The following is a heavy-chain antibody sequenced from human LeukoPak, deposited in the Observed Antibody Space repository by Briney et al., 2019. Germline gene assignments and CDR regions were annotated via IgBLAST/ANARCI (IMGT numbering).Heavy chain of an antibody. V-gene: IGHV3-11*01. CDR2: ISSSGSTI. CDR1: GFTFSDYY. J-gene: IGHJ4*02. Sequence: PGGSLRLSCAASGFTFSDYYMSWIRQAPGKGLEWVSYISSSGSTIYYADSVKGRFTISRDNAKNSLYLQMNSLRAEDTAVYYCARDTYYHDSSGYIFDYWGQGTLVTVSS. D-gene: IGHD3-22*01. CDR3: ARDTYYHDSSGYIFDY.